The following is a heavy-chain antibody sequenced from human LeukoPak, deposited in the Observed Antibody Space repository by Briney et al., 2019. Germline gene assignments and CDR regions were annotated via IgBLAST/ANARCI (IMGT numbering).Heavy chain of an antibody. D-gene: IGHD2-2*01. CDR2: IRYDGSNK. CDR1: GFTFSSYG. Sequence: GGSLRLSCAAPGFTFSSYGMHWVRQAPGKGLEWVAFIRYDGSNKYYADSVKGRFTISRDNSKNTLYLQMNSLRAEDTAVYYCAKDWNYCSSTSCPRPYYMDVWGKGTTVTISS. CDR3: AKDWNYCSSTSCPRPYYMDV. J-gene: IGHJ6*03. V-gene: IGHV3-30*02.